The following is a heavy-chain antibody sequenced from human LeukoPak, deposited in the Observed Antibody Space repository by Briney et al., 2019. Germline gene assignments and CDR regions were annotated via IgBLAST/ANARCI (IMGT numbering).Heavy chain of an antibody. CDR2: IRYDGSNK. V-gene: IGHV3-30*02. D-gene: IGHD3-10*01. J-gene: IGHJ6*03. CDR1: GFTFSSYG. CDR3: AKDQIKGTMVRGGSYYYYYMDV. Sequence: GGSLRLSCAASGFTFSSYGMHWARQAPGKGLEWVAFIRYDGSNKYYADSVKGRFTISRDNSKNTLYLQMNSLRAEDTAVYYCAKDQIKGTMVRGGSYYYYYMDVWGKGTTVTVSS.